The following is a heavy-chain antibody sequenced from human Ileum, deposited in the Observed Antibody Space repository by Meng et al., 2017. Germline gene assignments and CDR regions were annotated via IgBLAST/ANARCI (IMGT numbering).Heavy chain of an antibody. CDR3: AKTPVPFDY. D-gene: IGHD1-1*01. V-gene: IGHV3-23*01. CDR2: ISASVPST. J-gene: IGHJ4*02. Sequence: GESLKISCAASGFTFTNYAMTWVRQAPGKGLEWVSTISASVPSTYYADSVKGRFTISRDNSKNTLYLQMNSLRVADTAVYYCAKTPVPFDYWGQGTLVTVSS. CDR1: GFTFTNYA.